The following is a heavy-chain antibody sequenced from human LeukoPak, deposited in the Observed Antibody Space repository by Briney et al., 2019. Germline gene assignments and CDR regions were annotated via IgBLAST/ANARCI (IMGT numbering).Heavy chain of an antibody. V-gene: IGHV1-69*13. J-gene: IGHJ6*04. CDR3: ASDHCSGGSCYPRYYYGMDV. CDR2: IIPIFGTA. D-gene: IGHD2-15*01. Sequence: SVKVSCKASGGTSSSYAISWVRQAPGQGLEWMGGIIPIFGTANYAQKFQGRVTITADESTSTAYMELSSLRSGDTAVYYCASDHCSGGSCYPRYYYGMDVWGKGTTVTVSS. CDR1: GGTSSSYA.